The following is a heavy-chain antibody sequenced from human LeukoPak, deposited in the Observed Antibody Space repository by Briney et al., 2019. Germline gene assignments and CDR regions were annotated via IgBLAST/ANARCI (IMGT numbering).Heavy chain of an antibody. Sequence: GESLKISCKGYGYSFSNFWIGWVHQMPGKGLEWMGIIYPGDSHTRHSPSFQGQVTITTDKSISTAYLQWSSLKASDTAMYYCARVGSGATPFDYWGQGTLVTVSS. D-gene: IGHD1-26*01. CDR2: IYPGDSHT. J-gene: IGHJ4*02. V-gene: IGHV5-51*07. CDR1: GYSFSNFW. CDR3: ARVGSGATPFDY.